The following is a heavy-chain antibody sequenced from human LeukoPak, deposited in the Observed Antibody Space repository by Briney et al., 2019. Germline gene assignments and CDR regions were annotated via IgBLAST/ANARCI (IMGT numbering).Heavy chain of an antibody. J-gene: IGHJ4*02. D-gene: IGHD7-27*01. CDR2: ISYSGST. CDR1: GVSIRSHY. CDR3: ARDGEGDEGWDY. Sequence: SETLSLTCTVSGVSIRSHYWIWIRQPPGKGLEWIGHISYSGSTIYNPSLKSRVTILPDTSKNQFSLRLSSVTAADTAAYYCARDGEGDEGWDYWGQGTLVTVSS. V-gene: IGHV4-59*11.